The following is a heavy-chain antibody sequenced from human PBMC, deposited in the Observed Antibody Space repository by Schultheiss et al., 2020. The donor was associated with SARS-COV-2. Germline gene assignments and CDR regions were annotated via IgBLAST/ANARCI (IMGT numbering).Heavy chain of an antibody. D-gene: IGHD3/OR15-3a*01. Sequence: GGSLRLSCAASGFTFSNSDMNWVHQAPGKGLEWVSYISSSSSYIYYADSVKGRFTISRDNAKNSLYLQMNSLRAEDTAVYYCAREGGEGLGPYYYYGMDVWGQGTTVTVSS. CDR3: AREGGEGLGPYYYYGMDV. CDR1: GFTFSNSD. CDR2: ISSSSSYI. V-gene: IGHV3-21*05. J-gene: IGHJ6*02.